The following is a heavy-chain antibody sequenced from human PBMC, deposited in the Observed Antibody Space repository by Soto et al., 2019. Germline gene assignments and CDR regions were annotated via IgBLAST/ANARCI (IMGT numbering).Heavy chain of an antibody. CDR3: ARGRGSGSHYYYYGMDG. Sequence: PSETLSLTCAVYGGSFSGYYWSWIRQPPGKGLEWIGEINHSGSTNYNPSLKSRVTISVDTSKNQFSLKLSSVTAADTAVYYCARGRGSGSHYYYYGMDGWGQGTTVTVSS. J-gene: IGHJ6*02. V-gene: IGHV4-34*01. D-gene: IGHD3-10*01. CDR2: INHSGST. CDR1: GGSFSGYY.